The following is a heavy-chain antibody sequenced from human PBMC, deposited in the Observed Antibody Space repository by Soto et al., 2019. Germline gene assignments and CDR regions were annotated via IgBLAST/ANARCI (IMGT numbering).Heavy chain of an antibody. CDR3: ARDNDRLQLGGNYYYIMDV. V-gene: IGHV1-69*12. J-gene: IGHJ6*02. CDR1: GGTFSSYA. Sequence: QVQLAQSGAEVKEPRSSVKVSCKASGGTFSSYAISWVRQAPGQGLEWMGGIIPLFRTPDYAQKFQGRVTITADEPTSTAYMELSSLRFDDTAVYYCARDNDRLQLGGNYYYIMDVWGQGTTITVSS. CDR2: IIPLFRTP. D-gene: IGHD4-4*01.